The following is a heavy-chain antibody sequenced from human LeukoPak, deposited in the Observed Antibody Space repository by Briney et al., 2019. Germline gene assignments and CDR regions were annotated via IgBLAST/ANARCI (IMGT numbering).Heavy chain of an antibody. Sequence: ASVKVSCKASGYTFTSYGITWVRQAPGQGLEWMGWINPNSGGTNYAQKFQGRVTMTRDTSISTAYMELSRLRSDDTAVYYCARDHEGSSWYGIWFDPWGQGTLVTVSS. CDR2: INPNSGGT. V-gene: IGHV1-2*02. J-gene: IGHJ5*02. CDR1: GYTFTSYG. D-gene: IGHD6-13*01. CDR3: ARDHEGSSWYGIWFDP.